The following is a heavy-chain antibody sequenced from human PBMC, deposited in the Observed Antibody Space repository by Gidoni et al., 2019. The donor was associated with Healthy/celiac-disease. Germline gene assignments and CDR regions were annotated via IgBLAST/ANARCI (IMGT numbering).Heavy chain of an antibody. V-gene: IGHV3-64D*06. J-gene: IGHJ6*03. CDR1: GFTFSSYA. D-gene: IGHD6-13*01. CDR2: ISSNGGST. CDR3: VKGGVGSSWEKYYYYMDV. Sequence: EVQLVESGGGLVQPGGSLRLSCSASGFTFSSYAMHWVRQAPGKGLEYVSAISSNGGSTYYADSVKGRFTISRDNSKNTLYLQMSSLRAEDTAVYYCVKGGVGSSWEKYYYYMDVWGKGTTVTVSS.